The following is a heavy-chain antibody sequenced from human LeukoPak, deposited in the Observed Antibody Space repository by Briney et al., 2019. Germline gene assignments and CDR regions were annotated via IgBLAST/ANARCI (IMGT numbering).Heavy chain of an antibody. CDR1: GFTFSSYA. Sequence: GGSLRPSCAASGFTFSSYAMSWVRQAPGKGLEWVSAISGSGGSTYYADSVKGRFTISRDNSKNTLYLQMNSLRAEDTAVYYCAKDDYYDSSGIITHFDYWGQGTLVTVSS. CDR2: ISGSGGST. D-gene: IGHD3-22*01. J-gene: IGHJ4*02. V-gene: IGHV3-23*01. CDR3: AKDDYYDSSGIITHFDY.